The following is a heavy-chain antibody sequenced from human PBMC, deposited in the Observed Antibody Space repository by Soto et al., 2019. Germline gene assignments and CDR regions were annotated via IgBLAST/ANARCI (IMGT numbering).Heavy chain of an antibody. CDR2: INHSGST. D-gene: IGHD3-10*01. Sequence: SETLSLTCAVYGGSFSGYYLSWIRQPPGKGLEWIGEINHSGSTNYNPSLKSRVTISVDTSKNQFSLKLSSVTAADTAVYYCARGSVPRLLWLAEYTPALDVWGQGTTVTVSS. V-gene: IGHV4-34*01. CDR1: GGSFSGYY. J-gene: IGHJ6*02. CDR3: ARGSVPRLLWLAEYTPALDV.